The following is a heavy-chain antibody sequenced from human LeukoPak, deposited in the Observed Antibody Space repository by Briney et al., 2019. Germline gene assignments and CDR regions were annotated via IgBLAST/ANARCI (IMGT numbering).Heavy chain of an antibody. CDR1: GGSISSSSYY. V-gene: IGHV4-39*07. J-gene: IGHJ4*02. CDR3: AREFPYYYDSSGYPDY. Sequence: PSETLSLTCTVSGGSISSSSYYWGWIRQPPGKGLEWIGSIYYSGSTYYNPSLKSRVTISVDTSKNQFSLKLSSVTAADTAVYYCAREFPYYYDSSGYPDYWGQGTLVTVSS. D-gene: IGHD3-22*01. CDR2: IYYSGST.